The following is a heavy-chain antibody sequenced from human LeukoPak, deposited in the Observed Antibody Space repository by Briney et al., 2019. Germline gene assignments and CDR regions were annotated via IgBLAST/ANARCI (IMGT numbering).Heavy chain of an antibody. D-gene: IGHD7-27*01. CDR1: GFIFSSYS. J-gene: IGHJ4*02. CDR2: LSSSSTYI. CDR3: AKDQRSTGAPYYFDY. V-gene: IGHV3-21*01. Sequence: PGGSLRLSCAASGFIFSSYSMNWVRQAPGKGLEWVSSLSSSSTYIYYADSVKGRFTISRDNAKNSLYLQMNSLRAEDTAMYYCAKDQRSTGAPYYFDYWGQGTLVTVSS.